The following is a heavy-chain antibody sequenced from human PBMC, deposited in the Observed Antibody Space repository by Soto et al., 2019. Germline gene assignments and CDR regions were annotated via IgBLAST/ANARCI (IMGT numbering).Heavy chain of an antibody. J-gene: IGHJ1*01. V-gene: IGHV4-34*01. CDR3: ARGNYGGNRPRGFQH. Sequence: ASETLSLTCAVYGGSFSGYYWSWIRQPPGKGLEWIGEINHSGSTNYNLSLKSRVTISVDTSKNQFSLKLSSVTAADTAVYYCARGNYGGNRPRGFQHWGQGTLVTVSS. CDR2: INHSGST. D-gene: IGHD4-17*01. CDR1: GGSFSGYY.